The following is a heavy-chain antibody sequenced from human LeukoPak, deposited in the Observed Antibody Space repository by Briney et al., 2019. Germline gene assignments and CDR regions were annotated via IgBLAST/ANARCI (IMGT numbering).Heavy chain of an antibody. J-gene: IGHJ4*02. CDR3: ATRGQSNFDY. D-gene: IGHD3-10*01. CDR1: GFTFSSYA. CDR2: ISYDGSNK. Sequence: GGSLRLSCAASGFTFSSYAMHWVRQAPGKGLEWVAVISYDGSNKYYADSVKGRFTISRDNSKNTLYLQMNSLRAEDTAVYYCATRGQSNFDYWGQGTLVTVSS. V-gene: IGHV3-30*04.